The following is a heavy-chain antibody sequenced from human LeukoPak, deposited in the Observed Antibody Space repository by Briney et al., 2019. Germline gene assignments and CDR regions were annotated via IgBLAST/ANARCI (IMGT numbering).Heavy chain of an antibody. CDR1: GGTFSSYA. Sequence: GASVKVSCKASGGTFSSYAISWVRQAPGQGLEWMGGIIPIFGTANYAQKFQGRVTITADESTSTAYMELSSLRSEDTAVYYCARGSLVRGVSYYYYYYYMDVWGKGTTVTISS. V-gene: IGHV1-69*13. CDR2: IIPIFGTA. CDR3: ARGSLVRGVSYYYYYYYMDV. J-gene: IGHJ6*03. D-gene: IGHD3-10*01.